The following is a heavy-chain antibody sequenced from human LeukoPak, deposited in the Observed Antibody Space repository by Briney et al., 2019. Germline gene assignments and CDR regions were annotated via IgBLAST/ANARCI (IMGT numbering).Heavy chain of an antibody. Sequence: GGSLRLSCAASGFTFSSYAMSWVRQAPGKGLEWVSAISGSGGSTYYADSVKGRFTISRDKSKNTLYLQMNSLRAEDTAVYYCATATVTTFNYYGMDVWGQGTTVTVSS. CDR2: ISGSGGST. J-gene: IGHJ6*02. CDR3: ATATVTTFNYYGMDV. CDR1: GFTFSSYA. D-gene: IGHD4-17*01. V-gene: IGHV3-23*01.